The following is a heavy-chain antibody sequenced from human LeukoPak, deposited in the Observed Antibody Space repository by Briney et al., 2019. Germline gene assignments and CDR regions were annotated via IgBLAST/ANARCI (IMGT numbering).Heavy chain of an antibody. CDR3: AKSRAPTADPDAFDV. D-gene: IGHD1-14*01. CDR1: GFTFSNYG. Sequence: GGSLRLSCAGSGFTFSNYGIHWVRQAPGKGLEWVAFIKYGGNNEYYADSVRGRFTISRDNSKKSLYLQMSGLRPEDTAVYYCAKSRAPTADPDAFDVWGQGTMVTVSS. J-gene: IGHJ3*01. CDR2: IKYGGNNE. V-gene: IGHV3-30*02.